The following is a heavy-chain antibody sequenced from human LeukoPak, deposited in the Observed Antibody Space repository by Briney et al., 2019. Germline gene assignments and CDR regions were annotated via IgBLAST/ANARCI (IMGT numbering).Heavy chain of an antibody. J-gene: IGHJ4*02. CDR2: IYPGDSDT. CDR3: ARRSHCSGGVCYAFDY. D-gene: IGHD2-15*01. CDR1: GYSFTSYW. V-gene: IGHV5-51*01. Sequence: GESLKISCKGSGYSFTSYWIGWVRQMPGKGLEWMGIIYPGDSDTRYSPSFQGQVTISADKSISTAYLQWSSLQASDTAVYYCARRSHCSGGVCYAFDYWAQGTLVTVSS.